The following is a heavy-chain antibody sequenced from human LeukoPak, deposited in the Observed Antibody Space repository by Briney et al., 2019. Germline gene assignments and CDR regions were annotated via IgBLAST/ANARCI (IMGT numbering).Heavy chain of an antibody. Sequence: GASVKVSCKASGYTFTSYDINWVRQATGQGLEWMGWMNPNSGNTGYAQKFQGRVTITRNTSISTAYMELSSLRSEDTAVYYCARVNAMMRHFDAFDIWGQGTMVTVSS. J-gene: IGHJ3*02. D-gene: IGHD3-22*01. CDR3: ARVNAMMRHFDAFDI. V-gene: IGHV1-8*03. CDR2: MNPNSGNT. CDR1: GYTFTSYD.